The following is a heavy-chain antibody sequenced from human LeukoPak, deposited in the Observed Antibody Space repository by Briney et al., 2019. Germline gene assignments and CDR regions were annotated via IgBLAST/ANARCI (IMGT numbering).Heavy chain of an antibody. CDR1: GGSISSGNYH. J-gene: IGHJ4*02. D-gene: IGHD3-22*01. Sequence: SETLSLTCTVSGGSISSGNYHWAWIRQPPGKGLECIGSIYHTGNTYYNSSLKSRVTISVDTSKNQFSLKLSSVTAADTAVYYCAGQRVVIDYWGQGTLVTVSS. CDR3: AGQRVVIDY. V-gene: IGHV4-39*01. CDR2: IYHTGNT.